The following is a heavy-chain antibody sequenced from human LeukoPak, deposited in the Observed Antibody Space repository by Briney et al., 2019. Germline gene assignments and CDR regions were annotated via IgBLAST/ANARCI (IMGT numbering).Heavy chain of an antibody. CDR1: GYTFTGYY. D-gene: IGHD3-9*01. CDR2: INPNSGGT. CDR3: ARARMYHDILPDY. V-gene: IGHV1-2*02. Sequence: GASVKVSCKASGYTFTGYYMHWVRQAPGQGLEWMRWINPNSGGTNYAQKFQGRVTMTRDTSISTAYMELSRLRSDDTAVYYCARARMYHDILPDYWGQGTLVTVPS. J-gene: IGHJ4*02.